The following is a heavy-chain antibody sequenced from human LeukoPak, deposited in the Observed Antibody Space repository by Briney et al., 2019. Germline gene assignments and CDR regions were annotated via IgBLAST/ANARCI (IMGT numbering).Heavy chain of an antibody. J-gene: IGHJ4*02. CDR2: ISGSGGST. V-gene: IGHV3-23*01. CDR3: AKMAYGDYLYYFDY. CDR1: GFTFSSYA. Sequence: PGGSLRLSCAASGFTFSSYAMSWVRQAPGKGLEWVSGISGSGGSTYHADSVKGRFTISRDNSKNTLYLQMNSLRAEDTAVYYCAKMAYGDYLYYFDYWGQGTLVTVSS. D-gene: IGHD4-17*01.